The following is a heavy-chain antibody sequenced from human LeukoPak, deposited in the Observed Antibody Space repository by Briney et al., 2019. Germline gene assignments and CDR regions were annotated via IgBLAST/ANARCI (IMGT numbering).Heavy chain of an antibody. D-gene: IGHD3-16*01. J-gene: IGHJ3*02. CDR2: IYSGGST. Sequence: GGSLRLSCAASGFTVSSNYMSWVRQAPGKGLEWVSVIYSGGSTYYADSVKGRFTISRDNSKNTLYLQMNSLRAEDTAVYYCAGDLWGIPPMYAFDIWGQGTMVTVSS. V-gene: IGHV3-53*05. CDR3: AGDLWGIPPMYAFDI. CDR1: GFTVSSNY.